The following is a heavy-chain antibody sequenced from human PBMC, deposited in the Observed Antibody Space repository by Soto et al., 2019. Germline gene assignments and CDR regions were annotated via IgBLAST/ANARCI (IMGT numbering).Heavy chain of an antibody. D-gene: IGHD4-17*01. V-gene: IGHV4-39*01. CDR3: ARHRSGDARYDY. Sequence: QLQLQESGPGLVKPSETLSLTCTVSGGSISSSSYYWGWIRQPPGKGLEWMGSIYYSGSTYYNPSLKSRVTTFVDTSKNQFSLKLSSVTAADTAVYYCARHRSGDARYDYWGQGTLVTVSS. CDR2: IYYSGST. CDR1: GGSISSSSYY. J-gene: IGHJ4*02.